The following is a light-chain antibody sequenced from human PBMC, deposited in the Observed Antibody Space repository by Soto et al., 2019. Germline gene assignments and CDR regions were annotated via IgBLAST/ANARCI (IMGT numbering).Light chain of an antibody. Sequence: AIQLTQSPSSLSASVGDRVTITCRASQDVRGALAWYQQKPGKAPKILIYDVSVLESGVPTRFSGSGSGTDFTPTITSLQPVDFATYYCQQFNSYPITFGQGTRLEIK. CDR3: QQFNSYPIT. CDR1: QDVRGA. V-gene: IGKV1-13*02. J-gene: IGKJ5*01. CDR2: DVS.